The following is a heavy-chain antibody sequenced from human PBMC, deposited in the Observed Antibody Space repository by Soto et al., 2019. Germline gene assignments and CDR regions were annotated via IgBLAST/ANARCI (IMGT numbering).Heavy chain of an antibody. CDR1: GGSFSSYA. CDR2: IIPIFGTA. D-gene: IGHD2-2*01. Sequence: GASVKVSCNDSGGSFSSYAISWVRQAPGQGLEWMGGIIPIFGTANYAQKFQGRVTITADKSTSTAYMELSSLRSEDTAVYYCARDKDKRIIVVVPAAQGPFDPWGQGTLVTVSS. CDR3: ARDKDKRIIVVVPAAQGPFDP. V-gene: IGHV1-69*06. J-gene: IGHJ5*02.